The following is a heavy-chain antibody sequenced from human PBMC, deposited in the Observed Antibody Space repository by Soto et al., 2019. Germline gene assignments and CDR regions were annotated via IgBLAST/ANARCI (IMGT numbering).Heavy chain of an antibody. J-gene: IGHJ4*02. CDR1: GGTFSSYA. D-gene: IGHD1-26*01. CDR3: ARDPRGEWELLGLDY. CDR2: IIPIFGTA. Sequence: QVQLVQSGAEVKKPGSSVKVSCKASGGTFSSYAISWVRQATGQGLEWMGGIIPIFGTANYAQKFQGRVTITADESTSTADMELSSLRSEDTAVYYCARDPRGEWELLGLDYWGQGTLVTVSS. V-gene: IGHV1-69*01.